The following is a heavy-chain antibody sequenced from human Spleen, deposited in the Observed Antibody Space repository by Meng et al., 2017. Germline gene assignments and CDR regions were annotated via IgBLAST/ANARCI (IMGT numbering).Heavy chain of an antibody. CDR2: IYSSGST. D-gene: IGHD3-22*01. J-gene: IGHJ4*02. CDR1: GGSISSGSYY. Sequence: GSLRLSCTVSGGSISSGSYYWTWIRQPPGKGLEWVAYIYSSGSTNYSPSLNSRVTISLDTSKNQFSLNLSSVTAADTAVYYCARGNYFYDSTGSYYFDYWGQGTLVTVSS. CDR3: ARGNYFYDSTGSYYFDY. V-gene: IGHV4-61*01.